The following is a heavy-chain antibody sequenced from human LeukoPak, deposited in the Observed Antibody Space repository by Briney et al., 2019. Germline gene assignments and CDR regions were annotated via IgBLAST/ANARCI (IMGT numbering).Heavy chain of an antibody. Sequence: SVKVSCKASGGTFSSYTISWVRQAPGQGLEWMGRIIPILGIANYPQKFQGRVTITADKSTSTAYMELSSLRSEDTAVYYCARAYYYDSSGSLRFDYWGQGTLVTVSS. CDR1: GGTFSSYT. D-gene: IGHD3-22*01. CDR3: ARAYYYDSSGSLRFDY. CDR2: IIPILGIA. V-gene: IGHV1-69*02. J-gene: IGHJ4*02.